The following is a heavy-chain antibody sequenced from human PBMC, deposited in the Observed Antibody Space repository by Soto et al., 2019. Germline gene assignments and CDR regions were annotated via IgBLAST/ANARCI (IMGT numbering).Heavy chain of an antibody. CDR1: GGSTTSDY. D-gene: IGHD3-10*01. CDR2: IFHSLGA. V-gene: IGHV4-59*01. J-gene: IGHJ4*02. CDR3: VRDLNGSGDY. Sequence: NPSETLSLTCTVSGGSTTSDYWSWIRQPPGKGLEWLGYIFHSLGAKYNPSLGSRGTISLDTSKNQLSLSLRSVIAADTAIYFCVRDLNGSGDYWGQGTLVTVSS.